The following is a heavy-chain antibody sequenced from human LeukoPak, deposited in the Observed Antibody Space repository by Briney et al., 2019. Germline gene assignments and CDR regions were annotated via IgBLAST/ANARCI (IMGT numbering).Heavy chain of an antibody. CDR2: IYPGDSDT. V-gene: IGHV5-51*01. CDR3: ARTAKRLRFRLVPADAFDI. D-gene: IGHD3-3*01. CDR1: GYSFTSYW. Sequence: PGESLKISCKGSGYSFTSYWIGWVRQMPGKGLEWMGIIYPGDSDTRYSPSFQGQVTISADKSISTAYLQWSSLKASDTAMYYCARTAKRLRFRLVPADAFDIWGQGTMVTVSS. J-gene: IGHJ3*02.